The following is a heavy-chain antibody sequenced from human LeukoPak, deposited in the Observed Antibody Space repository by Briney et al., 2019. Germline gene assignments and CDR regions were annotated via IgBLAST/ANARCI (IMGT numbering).Heavy chain of an antibody. V-gene: IGHV1-2*06. J-gene: IGHJ4*02. CDR1: GYTFTGYY. D-gene: IGHD2-2*01. CDR3: ALNIGYCSSTSCYLNFFDY. CDR2: INPNSGGT. Sequence: GASVKVSCTASGYTFTGYYMHWVRQAPGQGLEWMGRINPNSGGTNYAQKFQGRVTMTRDTSISTAYMELSRLRSDDTAVYYCALNIGYCSSTSCYLNFFDYWGQGTLVTVSS.